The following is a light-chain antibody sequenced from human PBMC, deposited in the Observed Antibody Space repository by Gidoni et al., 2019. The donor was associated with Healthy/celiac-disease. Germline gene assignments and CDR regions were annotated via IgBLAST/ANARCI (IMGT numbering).Light chain of an antibody. CDR3: SSYAGSNKV. J-gene: IGLJ3*02. V-gene: IGLV2-8*01. Sequence: QSALTPPPSPSGSPGQSVTISCTGPSSDVGGYNYVSWYQQHPGKAPKLMIYEVSKRPSGVPDRFSGSKSGNMASLTVSGLQAEDEADYYCSSYAGSNKVFGGGTKLTVL. CDR1: SSDVGGYNY. CDR2: EVS.